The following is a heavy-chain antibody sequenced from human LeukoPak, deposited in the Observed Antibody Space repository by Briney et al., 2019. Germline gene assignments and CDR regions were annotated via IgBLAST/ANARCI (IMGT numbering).Heavy chain of an antibody. V-gene: IGHV4-4*02. Sequence: SGTLSLIRGVSGGSISSTNWWPWVRQPPGKGLEWIGEVHLDGRTNYNPSLESRLTMSVDLSENHISLKLTSVTAADTAVYYCAREGGFYRPLDYSGQGTLVTVSS. D-gene: IGHD3-3*01. CDR1: GGSISSTNW. J-gene: IGHJ4*02. CDR2: VHLDGRT. CDR3: AREGGFYRPLDY.